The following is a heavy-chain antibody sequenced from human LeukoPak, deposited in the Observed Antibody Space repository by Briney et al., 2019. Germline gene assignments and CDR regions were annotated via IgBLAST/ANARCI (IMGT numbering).Heavy chain of an antibody. J-gene: IGHJ4*02. D-gene: IGHD3-22*01. V-gene: IGHV3-23*01. Sequence: GGSLRLSCAASGFTFSSSAMSWVRQVPGKGLEWVSGISASGGSTSYADSVRGRFTISRDNSKNTLYVQMNSLRDEDTAVYYCATYRRGYHDSSESYYFDYWGQGTLVTVSS. CDR1: GFTFSSSA. CDR2: ISASGGST. CDR3: ATYRRGYHDSSESYYFDY.